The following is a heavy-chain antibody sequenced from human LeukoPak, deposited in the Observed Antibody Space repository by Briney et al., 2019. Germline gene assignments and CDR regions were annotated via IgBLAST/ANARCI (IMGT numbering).Heavy chain of an antibody. J-gene: IGHJ3*02. CDR2: INHSGST. Sequence: PGGSLRLSCAASGFTFSSYGMHWVRQPPGKGPEWIGEINHSGSTNYNPSLKSRVTISVDTSKNQFSLKLSSVTAADTAVYYCARQVTQLLWFGELRKIYDAFDIWGQGTMVTVSS. CDR1: GFTFSSYG. D-gene: IGHD3-10*01. V-gene: IGHV4-34*01. CDR3: ARQVTQLLWFGELRKIYDAFDI.